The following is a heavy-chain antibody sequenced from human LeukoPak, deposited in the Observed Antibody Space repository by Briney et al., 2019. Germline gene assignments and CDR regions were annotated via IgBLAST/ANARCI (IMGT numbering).Heavy chain of an antibody. CDR3: AREGMITFGGVKVFDY. J-gene: IGHJ4*02. V-gene: IGHV4-4*07. CDR1: GGSISSYY. Sequence: SGTLSLTCTVSGGSISSYYWSWIRQPAGKGLEWIGRIYTSGSTNYNPSLKSRVTMSVDTSKNQFSLKLSSVTAADTAVYYCAREGMITFGGVKVFDYWGQGTLVTVSS. D-gene: IGHD3-16*01. CDR2: IYTSGST.